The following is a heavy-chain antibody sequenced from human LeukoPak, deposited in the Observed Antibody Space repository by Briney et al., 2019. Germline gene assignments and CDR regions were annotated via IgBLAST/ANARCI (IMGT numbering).Heavy chain of an antibody. Sequence: GGSLRLSCAASGFTFSSYSMNWVRQAPGKGLEWVSSISSSSSYIYYADSVKGRFTISRDNAKNSLYLQMNSLRAEDMALYYCAKASTRSFTSGYYGDAFDIWGQGTMVSVSS. V-gene: IGHV3-21*04. CDR1: GFTFSSYS. J-gene: IGHJ3*02. CDR3: AKASTRSFTSGYYGDAFDI. D-gene: IGHD3-22*01. CDR2: ISSSSSYI.